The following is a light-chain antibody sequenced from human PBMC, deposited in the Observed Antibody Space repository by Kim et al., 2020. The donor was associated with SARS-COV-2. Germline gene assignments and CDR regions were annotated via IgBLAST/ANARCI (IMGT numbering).Light chain of an antibody. CDR1: SSDVGSYSF. CDR3: CSYAGSSTFV. CDR2: EVN. Sequence: GQPFTISCTGTSSDVGSYSFVSWYQQHPDKGPKLIIYEVNQRPSGVSNRFAGSKSGNTASLTIAGLQAEDDADYYCCSYAGSSTFVFGTGTKVTVL. J-gene: IGLJ1*01. V-gene: IGLV2-23*02.